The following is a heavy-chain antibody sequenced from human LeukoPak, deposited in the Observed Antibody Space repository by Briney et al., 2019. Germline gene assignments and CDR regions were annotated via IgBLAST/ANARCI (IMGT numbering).Heavy chain of an antibody. D-gene: IGHD6-19*01. Sequence: SETLSLTCSVSGGSISSYYWSWIRQPAGKGLEWIGRMYTSGSTNYNPSLKSRVTTSVDPSKNRFSLKLSSVTAADTAVYYCARIRSSGWSNHYFDYWGQGTLVTVSS. V-gene: IGHV4-4*07. CDR2: MYTSGST. CDR3: ARIRSSGWSNHYFDY. J-gene: IGHJ4*02. CDR1: GGSISSYY.